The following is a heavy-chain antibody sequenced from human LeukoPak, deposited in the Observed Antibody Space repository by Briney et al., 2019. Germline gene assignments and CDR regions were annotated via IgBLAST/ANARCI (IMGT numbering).Heavy chain of an antibody. J-gene: IGHJ4*02. CDR2: ISYDGSNK. CDR1: GFTFSSYA. CDR3: ARGKDRGVIIGFDY. D-gene: IGHD3-10*01. Sequence: GRSLSLSCAASGFTFSSYAMHWVSQAPGKGLEWVAVISYDGSNKYYADSVKGRFTISRDNSKNTLYLQMNSLRAEDTAVYYCARGKDRGVIIGFDYWGQGTLVTVSS. V-gene: IGHV3-30-3*01.